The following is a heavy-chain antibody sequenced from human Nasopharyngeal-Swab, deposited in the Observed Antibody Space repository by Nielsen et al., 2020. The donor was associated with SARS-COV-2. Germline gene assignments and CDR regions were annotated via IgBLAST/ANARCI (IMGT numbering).Heavy chain of an antibody. CDR2: INHSGST. CDR1: GGSFSGYY. J-gene: IGHJ6*03. V-gene: IGHV4-34*01. CDR3: ARRRSITIFGVVIEPRYYMEV. D-gene: IGHD3-3*01. Sequence: SETLSLTCAVYGGSFSGYYWSWIRQPPGKGLEWIGEINHSGSTNYNPSLKSRVTISVDTSKNQFSLKLSSVTAADTAVYYCARRRSITIFGVVIEPRYYMEVGGKGTRVTVSS.